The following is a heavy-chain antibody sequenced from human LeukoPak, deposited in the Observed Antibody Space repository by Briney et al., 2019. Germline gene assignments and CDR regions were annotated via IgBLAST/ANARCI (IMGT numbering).Heavy chain of an antibody. D-gene: IGHD3-22*01. Sequence: GASVKVSCKASGYTFTGYYMHWVRQAPGQGLEWMGWINPNSGGTNYAQKFQGRVTMTRDTSISTAYMELSRLRSDDTAVYYCARSMIVVVITTFYAFDIWGQGTMVTVSS. CDR2: INPNSGGT. J-gene: IGHJ3*02. CDR1: GYTFTGYY. V-gene: IGHV1-2*02. CDR3: ARSMIVVVITTFYAFDI.